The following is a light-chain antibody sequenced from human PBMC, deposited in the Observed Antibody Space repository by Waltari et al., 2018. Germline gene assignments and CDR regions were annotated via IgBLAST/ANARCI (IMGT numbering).Light chain of an antibody. CDR3: ISYTTTSTFV. CDR2: DVT. Sequence: QSALTQPASVSGSPGQSVTISCTGTSSDVGYYDYVSWYQQHPGNAPKLMIYDVTKRPSGVSTRFSGSKSGNTASLTISGLQTEDEADNYCISYTTTSTFVFGTGTKVTVL. J-gene: IGLJ1*01. CDR1: SSDVGYYDY. V-gene: IGLV2-14*01.